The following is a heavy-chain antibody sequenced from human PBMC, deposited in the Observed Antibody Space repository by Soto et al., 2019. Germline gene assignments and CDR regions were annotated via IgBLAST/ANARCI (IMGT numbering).Heavy chain of an antibody. Sequence: QVQLVESGGGVVQPGRSLRLSCAASGFTFSSYGMHWVRQAPGKGLEWVAVISYDGSNKYYADSVKGRFTISRDNSKKTLYLQMNSLRAEDTAVYYCAKGILVKPPGTRTFDIWGQGTMVIVSS. CDR3: AKGILVKPPGTRTFDI. V-gene: IGHV3-30*18. J-gene: IGHJ3*02. D-gene: IGHD6-13*01. CDR2: ISYDGSNK. CDR1: GFTFSSYG.